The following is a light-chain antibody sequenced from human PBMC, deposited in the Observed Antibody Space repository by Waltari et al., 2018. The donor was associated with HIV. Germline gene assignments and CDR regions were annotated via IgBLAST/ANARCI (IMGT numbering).Light chain of an antibody. CDR1: QDIGSW. J-gene: IGKJ4*01. CDR3: QQANSFRPLS. CDR2: AAS. V-gene: IGKV1-12*01. Sequence: DMQMTQSPSSVSASVGDRVTITCRVSQDIGSWLAWYQQKPGRAPRLLIFAASSLQGGVPSRFRGGGSGTDFTLTITRLQPEDVATYYCQQANSFRPLSFGGGTRVDLK.